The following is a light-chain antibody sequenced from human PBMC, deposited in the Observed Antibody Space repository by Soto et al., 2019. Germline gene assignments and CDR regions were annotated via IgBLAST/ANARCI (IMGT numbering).Light chain of an antibody. Sequence: EIVLTQSPGTLSLSPGERATLSCRASQSVSSSYLAWYQQKPGQAPRLLIYGASSRATGIPDRFSCSGSGTDFTLTISRLEPEDFAVYYCQQYGSAFTFGQGTRLEIK. CDR3: QQYGSAFT. V-gene: IGKV3-20*01. CDR2: GAS. J-gene: IGKJ5*01. CDR1: QSVSSSY.